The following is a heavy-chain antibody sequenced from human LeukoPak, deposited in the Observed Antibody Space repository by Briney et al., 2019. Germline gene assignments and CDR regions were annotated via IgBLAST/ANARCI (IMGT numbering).Heavy chain of an antibody. Sequence: PSETLSLTCTVSGSSIRSYYWNWLRQPPGKGLEWIGYINYSGSTNSNPSLKGRATISMDTSKYHFSLKLSSVTAADTAVYFCARDTRSYDSSGYYFFDFWGQGTLVTVSS. J-gene: IGHJ4*02. CDR2: INYSGST. D-gene: IGHD3-22*01. V-gene: IGHV4-59*01. CDR1: GSSIRSYY. CDR3: ARDTRSYDSSGYYFFDF.